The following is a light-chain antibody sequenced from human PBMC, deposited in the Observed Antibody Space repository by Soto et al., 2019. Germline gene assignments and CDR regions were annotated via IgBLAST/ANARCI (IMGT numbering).Light chain of an antibody. Sequence: DIRMTQSPSTLSASVGDRVTITCRASQSISIWLAWYQQKPGKAPKALIYDASTLRSGVPSRFSGGGSGTEFTLTISSLQPDDFATYYCQQYNTYSTFGQGTRLEI. J-gene: IGKJ5*01. CDR2: DAS. CDR3: QQYNTYST. CDR1: QSISIW. V-gene: IGKV1-5*01.